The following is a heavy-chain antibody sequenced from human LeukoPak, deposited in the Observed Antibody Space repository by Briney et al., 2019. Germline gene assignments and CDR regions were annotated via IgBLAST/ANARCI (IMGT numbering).Heavy chain of an antibody. CDR1: GGSISSGGYY. CDR2: IYYSGST. Sequence: PSETLSLTCTVSGGSISSGGYYWSWIRQQPGQGLEWIGNIYYSGSTHYSPSLKSRLIISMDTSKNLFSLRLSSMTAADTAVYSCARGVGEHGMDVWGQGTTVTVSS. CDR3: ARGVGEHGMDV. J-gene: IGHJ6*02. V-gene: IGHV4-31*03. D-gene: IGHD4-17*01.